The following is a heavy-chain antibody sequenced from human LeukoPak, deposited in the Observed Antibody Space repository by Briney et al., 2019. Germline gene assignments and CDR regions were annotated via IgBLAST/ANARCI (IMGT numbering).Heavy chain of an antibody. J-gene: IGHJ5*02. CDR2: ISAYDGNT. Sequence: ASVKVSCKASGYTFTSYGISWVQQAPGQGLEWMGWISAYDGNTNYAQKLQGRVTMTTDTSTSTAYMELRSLRSDDTAVYYCARVRFFRVPAAKPNWFDPWGQGTLVTVSS. V-gene: IGHV1-18*01. CDR3: ARVRFFRVPAAKPNWFDP. CDR1: GYTFTSYG. D-gene: IGHD2-2*01.